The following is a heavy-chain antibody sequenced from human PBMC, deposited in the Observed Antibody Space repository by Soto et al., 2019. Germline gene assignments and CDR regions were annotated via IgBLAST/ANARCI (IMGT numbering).Heavy chain of an antibody. CDR1: GGSISSSSYY. CDR3: ARLARGYCSGGSCYEYYYYYYMDV. CDR2: IYYSGST. D-gene: IGHD2-15*01. Sequence: SETLSLTCTVSGGSISSSSYYWGWIRQPPGKGLEWIGSIYYSGSTYYNPSLKSRVTISVDTSKNQFSLKLSSVTAADTAVYYCARLARGYCSGGSCYEYYYYYYMDVWGKGTTVTVSS. J-gene: IGHJ6*03. V-gene: IGHV4-39*01.